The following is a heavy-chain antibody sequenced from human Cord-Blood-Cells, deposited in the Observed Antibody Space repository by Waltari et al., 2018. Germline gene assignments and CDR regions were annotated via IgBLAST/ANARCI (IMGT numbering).Heavy chain of an antibody. CDR2: ISWNSGSI. CDR1: GFTFDDYA. V-gene: IGHV3-9*01. Sequence: EVQLVESEGGLVQPGRSLRLSCAASGFTFDDYAMHWVRPAPGKGLEWVSGISWNSGSIGYADSVKGRFTISRDNAKNSLYLQMNSLRAEDTALYYCAKDIRASYGPEYDYWGQGTLVTVSS. J-gene: IGHJ4*02. D-gene: IGHD5-18*01. CDR3: AKDIRASYGPEYDY.